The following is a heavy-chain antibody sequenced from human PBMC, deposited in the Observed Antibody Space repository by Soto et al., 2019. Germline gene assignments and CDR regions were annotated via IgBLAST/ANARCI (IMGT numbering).Heavy chain of an antibody. V-gene: IGHV5-10-1*01. CDR3: AGPRLGLTGYCTNGVCYRSPYGMDV. Sequence: PXEXLKISCKCSGYXFTSYLVIWVRHMPGKGLEFIGMSDPSDSYTNYSPSFQGNVTISADKSISTAYLQWSSLKASDTAMYYFAGPRLGLTGYCTNGVCYRSPYGMDVWGQGTTVTVSS. J-gene: IGHJ6*02. CDR1: GYXFTSYL. D-gene: IGHD2-8*01. CDR2: SDPSDSYT.